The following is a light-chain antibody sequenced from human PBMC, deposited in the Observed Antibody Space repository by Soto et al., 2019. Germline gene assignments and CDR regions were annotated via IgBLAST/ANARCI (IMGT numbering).Light chain of an antibody. J-gene: IGKJ3*01. V-gene: IGKV3-20*01. CDR3: QQYGSSPPFT. CDR2: GAS. CDR1: QSVSSSY. Sequence: EIVLTQSPGTLSLSPGERATLSCRASQSVSSSYLAWYQQKPGQAPRLLIYGASSRATVIPDRFSGSGSGTDFPLTISSLEPEDFAVYYCQQYGSSPPFTFGPGTKVDIK.